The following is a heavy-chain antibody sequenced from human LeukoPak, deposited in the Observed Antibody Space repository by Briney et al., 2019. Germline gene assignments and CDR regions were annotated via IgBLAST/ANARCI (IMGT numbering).Heavy chain of an antibody. CDR3: ATGYTYASNWFDP. CDR2: INNDGSRT. V-gene: IGHV3-74*01. J-gene: IGHJ5*02. CDR1: GFAFSNYW. Sequence: GGSLRLSCAASGFAFSNYWMHWVRQAPGKGLVWVSCINNDGSRTTYADSVKGRFTISRDNAKNTLYLQMNSLRADDTAVYYCATGYTYASNWFDPWGQGTLVTVSS. D-gene: IGHD5-18*01.